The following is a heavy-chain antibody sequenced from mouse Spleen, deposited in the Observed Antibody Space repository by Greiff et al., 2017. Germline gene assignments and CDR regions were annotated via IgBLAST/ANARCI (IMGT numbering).Heavy chain of an antibody. J-gene: IGHJ1*01. CDR3: AREGITTRWYFDV. V-gene: IGHV1-76*01. D-gene: IGHD2-4*01. CDR1: GYTFTDYY. Sequence: QVQLQQSGAELVRPGASVKLSCKASGYTFTDYYINWVKQRPGQGLEWIARIYPGSGNTYYNEKFKGKATLTAEKSSSTAYMQLSSLTSEDSAVYFCAREGITTRWYFDVWGAGTTVTVSS. CDR2: IYPGSGNT.